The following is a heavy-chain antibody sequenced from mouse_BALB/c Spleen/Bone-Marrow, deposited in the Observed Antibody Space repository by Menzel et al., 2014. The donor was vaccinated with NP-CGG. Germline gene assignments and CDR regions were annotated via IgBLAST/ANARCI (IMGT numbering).Heavy chain of an antibody. CDR3: ARRFITTAAWFAY. CDR1: GYTFTDYN. J-gene: IGHJ3*01. V-gene: IGHV1S29*02. D-gene: IGHD1-2*01. Sequence: VHLQQPGPELVKPGASVKISCKASGYTFTDYNMHWVQRSHGKSLEWIGYIYPYNGGTGYNQKFKSKATLTVDNSSSTANMELRSLTSEDSAVYYCARRFITTAAWFAYWGQGTLVTVSA. CDR2: IYPYNGGT.